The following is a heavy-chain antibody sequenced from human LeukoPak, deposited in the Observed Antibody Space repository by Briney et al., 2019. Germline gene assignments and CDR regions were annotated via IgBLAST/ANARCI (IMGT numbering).Heavy chain of an antibody. J-gene: IGHJ6*02. CDR2: ICSSGGTT. V-gene: IGHV3-23*01. CDR1: GFTFSSYA. CDR3: TKVTSRRYYYYDMDV. Sequence: PGGSLRLSCAASGFTFSSYAMNWVRQAPGKGLEWVSAICSSGGTTYYADSLKGRFTISRDNTRNTLYLQMNSLRAEDTAVYYCTKVTSRRYYYYDMDVWGQGTTVTVSS.